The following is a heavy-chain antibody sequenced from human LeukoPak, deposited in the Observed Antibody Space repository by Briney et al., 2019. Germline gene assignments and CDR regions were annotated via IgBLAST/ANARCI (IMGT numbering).Heavy chain of an antibody. J-gene: IGHJ4*02. Sequence: GGSLRLSCAASGFTFSTYWMHWVRQAPGKGLEWVSGISGSGGSIRYADSVKGRFIISRDNSKNTLYLQMNSLRAEDTAVYYCAKGGDGYNYYFDYWGQEALVTVSS. D-gene: IGHD5-24*01. CDR1: GFTFSTYW. CDR3: AKGGDGYNYYFDY. V-gene: IGHV3-23*01. CDR2: ISGSGGSI.